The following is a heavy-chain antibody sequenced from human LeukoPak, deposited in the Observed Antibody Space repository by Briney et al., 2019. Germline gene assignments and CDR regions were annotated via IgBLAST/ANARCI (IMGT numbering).Heavy chain of an antibody. D-gene: IGHD2-15*01. Sequence: GGSLRLSCAASGFTFSSYGMNWVRQARGKGLEWVSYISYSSSTIYYADSVKGRFTISRDNAKNSLYLQMNSLRAEDTAVYYCARVNRMVPGYCSGGTCPGDYWGQGTLVTVSS. CDR1: GFTFSSYG. CDR2: ISYSSSTI. V-gene: IGHV3-48*01. CDR3: ARVNRMVPGYCSGGTCPGDY. J-gene: IGHJ4*02.